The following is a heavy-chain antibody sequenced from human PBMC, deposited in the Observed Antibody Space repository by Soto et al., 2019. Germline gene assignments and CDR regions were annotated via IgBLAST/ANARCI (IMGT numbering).Heavy chain of an antibody. D-gene: IGHD3-3*01. Sequence: GGSLRLSCAASGFTFGSYAMSWVRQAPGKGLEWVSAISGSGGSTYYADSVKGRFTISRDNSKNTLYLQMNSLRAEDTAVYYCAKAQWPVYYDFWSGYFYWGQGTLVTVSS. CDR1: GFTFGSYA. J-gene: IGHJ4*02. CDR2: ISGSGGST. CDR3: AKAQWPVYYDFWSGYFY. V-gene: IGHV3-23*01.